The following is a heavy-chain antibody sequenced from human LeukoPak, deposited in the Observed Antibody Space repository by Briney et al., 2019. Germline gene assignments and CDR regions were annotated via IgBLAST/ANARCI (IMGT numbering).Heavy chain of an antibody. CDR1: GFTFSSYG. Sequence: PGRSLRLSCAASGFTFSSYGIHWVRQAPGKGLEWVAVISYDGSNKYYADSVKGRFTISRDNSENTLYLQMNSLRAEDTAVYYCAKDHSYDYGDYFDYWGQGTLVTVSS. V-gene: IGHV3-30*18. J-gene: IGHJ4*02. D-gene: IGHD4-17*01. CDR2: ISYDGSNK. CDR3: AKDHSYDYGDYFDY.